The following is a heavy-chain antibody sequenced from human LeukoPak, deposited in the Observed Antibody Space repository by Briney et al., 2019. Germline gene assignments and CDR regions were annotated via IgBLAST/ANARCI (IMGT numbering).Heavy chain of an antibody. Sequence: ASVKVSCKASGYSFTGYYMHWVRQAPGQGLEWMGWISAYNGNTNYAQKLQGRVTMTTDTSTSTAYMELRSLRSDDPAVYYCARVRAQETAYYYDSSGYPDFDYWGQGTLVTVSS. CDR3: ARVRAQETAYYYDSSGYPDFDY. CDR2: ISAYNGNT. CDR1: GYSFTGYY. D-gene: IGHD3-22*01. J-gene: IGHJ4*02. V-gene: IGHV1-18*04.